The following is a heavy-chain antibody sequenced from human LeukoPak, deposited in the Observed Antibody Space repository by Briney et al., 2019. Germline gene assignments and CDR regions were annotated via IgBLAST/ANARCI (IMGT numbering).Heavy chain of an antibody. D-gene: IGHD4-17*01. CDR1: GFTVSSNS. J-gene: IGHJ4*02. CDR2: IYSAGST. CDR3: TRALGYGAGMDY. V-gene: IGHV3-53*01. Sequence: GGSLRLSCTVSGFTVSSNSMSWVRQAPGKGLEWVSFIYSAGSTHYSDSVKGRFTISIDNSKNTLYLQMNSLKTEDTAVYYCTRALGYGAGMDYWGQGTLVTVSS.